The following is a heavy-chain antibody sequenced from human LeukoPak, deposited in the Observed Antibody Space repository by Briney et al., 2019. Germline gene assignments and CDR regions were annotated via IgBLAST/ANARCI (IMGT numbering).Heavy chain of an antibody. Sequence: PSETLSLTCTVSGGSISSYYWGWIRQPPGKGLEWIGSIYYSGSTYYNPSLKSRVTISVDTSKNQFSLKLSSVTAADTAVYYCARQVLWFGELHHLDYWGQGTLVTVSS. CDR2: IYYSGST. V-gene: IGHV4-39*01. J-gene: IGHJ4*02. D-gene: IGHD3-10*01. CDR3: ARQVLWFGELHHLDY. CDR1: GGSISSYY.